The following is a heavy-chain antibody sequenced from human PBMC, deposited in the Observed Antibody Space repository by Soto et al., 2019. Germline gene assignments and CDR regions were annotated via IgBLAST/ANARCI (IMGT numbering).Heavy chain of an antibody. Sequence: QVYLVESGGGVVQPGRSLRLSCAASGFTFSSYGMHWVRQAPGKGLAWVAVISYDGKNKYYADSVKGRFTISRDTSKNTLDLQMNSLRAEDTSVYYCVRGNLLQGTNKHMGGDYWGQGTLVTVSS. D-gene: IGHD1-26*01. V-gene: IGHV3-30*03. CDR2: ISYDGKNK. J-gene: IGHJ4*02. CDR3: VRGNLLQGTNKHMGGDY. CDR1: GFTFSSYG.